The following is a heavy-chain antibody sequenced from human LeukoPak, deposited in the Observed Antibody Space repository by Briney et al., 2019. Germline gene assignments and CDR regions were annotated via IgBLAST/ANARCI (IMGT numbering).Heavy chain of an antibody. V-gene: IGHV4-39*01. J-gene: IGHJ4*02. CDR3: ARARITIFGVDTFDY. CDR2: IYYSGST. CDR1: GGSISSSSYY. D-gene: IGHD3-3*01. Sequence: SETLSLTRTVSGGSISSSSYYWGWIRQPPGKGLEWIGSIYYSGSTYYNPSLKSRVTISVDTSKNQFSLKLSSVTAADTAVYYCARARITIFGVDTFDYWGQGTLVTVSS.